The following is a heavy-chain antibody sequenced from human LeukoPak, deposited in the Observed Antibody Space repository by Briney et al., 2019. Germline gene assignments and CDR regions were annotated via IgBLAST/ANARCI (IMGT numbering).Heavy chain of an antibody. CDR3: ASVQVPSYGGHRFDN. D-gene: IGHD4-23*01. J-gene: IGHJ4*02. Sequence: SETLSLTCAVSGGSISSSNCWSWVRQPPGKGLEWIGEIFHSGSTDYNPSLNSRVTISIDKSKNQFSLRLSSVTAADTAVYYCASVQVPSYGGHRFDNWGQGTLVTVSS. CDR1: GGSISSSNC. CDR2: IFHSGST. V-gene: IGHV4-4*02.